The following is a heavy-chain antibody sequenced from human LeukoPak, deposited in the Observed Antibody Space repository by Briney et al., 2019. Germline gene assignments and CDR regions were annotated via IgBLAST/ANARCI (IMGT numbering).Heavy chain of an antibody. D-gene: IGHD7-27*01. V-gene: IGHV3-48*04. CDR3: ARALRWGSDY. J-gene: IGHJ4*02. Sequence: GGSLRLSCAASGFTFSSYSMNWVRQAPGKGREWVSYITVSSSTIYYADSVKGRFTISRDNAKNSLYLQMNSLRAEDTAVYYCARALRWGSDYWGQGTLVTVSS. CDR2: ITVSSSTI. CDR1: GFTFSSYS.